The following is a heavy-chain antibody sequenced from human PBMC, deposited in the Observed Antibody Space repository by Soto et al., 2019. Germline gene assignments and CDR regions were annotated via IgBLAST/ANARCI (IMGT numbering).Heavy chain of an antibody. V-gene: IGHV5-51*01. CDR3: AKMSGSSGRYDD. CDR2: IYPTDADT. J-gene: IGHJ1*01. CDR1: GYTFNTYW. Sequence: ASVKVSCKASGYTFNTYWIGWVRQAPGKGLEWLGFIYPTDADTRYSPSFQGQVTISVDKSTRTAYLEWTSLKTSDAATYYCAKMSGSSGRYDDWGQGTLVTVSS. D-gene: IGHD1-26*01.